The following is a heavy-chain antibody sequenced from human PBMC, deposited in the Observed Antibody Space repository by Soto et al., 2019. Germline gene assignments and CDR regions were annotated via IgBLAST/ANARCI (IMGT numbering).Heavy chain of an antibody. Sequence: QEQLVQSGAEVKKPGSSVQVSCKASGGLFSSYPIRWVRQVPGQGLEWMGGIIPVFQTAYYTQRFQGRVTITADEYTNTAYMELSSLRSEDTAIYYCARGGSGYTWFNEFWGQGTLVTVSS. CDR1: GGLFSSYP. CDR2: IIPVFQTA. CDR3: ARGGSGYTWFNEF. J-gene: IGHJ4*02. D-gene: IGHD3-22*01. V-gene: IGHV1-69*01.